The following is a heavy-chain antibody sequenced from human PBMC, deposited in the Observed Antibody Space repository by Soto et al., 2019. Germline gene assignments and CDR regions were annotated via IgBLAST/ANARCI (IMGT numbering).Heavy chain of an antibody. CDR1: GYTFSSYD. Sequence: QVQLVQSGAEVKKPGASVKVSCKASGYTFSSYDINWVRQATGQGLEWMGWMYPNSGNTDYAQKFQGRVTMTRNTSTRTFFMELSSLRSEDTAVDYCARGYSAYNTRFYGMDVWGKGTTVTVSS. J-gene: IGHJ6*04. V-gene: IGHV1-8*01. CDR2: MYPNSGNT. D-gene: IGHD5-12*01. CDR3: ARGYSAYNTRFYGMDV.